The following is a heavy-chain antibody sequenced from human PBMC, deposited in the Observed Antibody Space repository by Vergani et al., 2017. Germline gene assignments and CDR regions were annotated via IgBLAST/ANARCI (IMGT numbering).Heavy chain of an antibody. CDR2: ISAYNGNT. CDR1: GYTFTSYG. D-gene: IGHD3-10*01. V-gene: IGHV1-18*01. CDR3: ARAYYGSGSYYNYGMDV. J-gene: IGHJ6*02. Sequence: QVQLVQSGAEVKKPGASVKVSFKASGYTFTSYGISWVRQAPGQGLEWMGWISAYNGNTNYAQKLQGRVTMTTDTSTSTAYMELRSLRSDDTAVYYCARAYYGSGSYYNYGMDVWGQGTTVTVSS.